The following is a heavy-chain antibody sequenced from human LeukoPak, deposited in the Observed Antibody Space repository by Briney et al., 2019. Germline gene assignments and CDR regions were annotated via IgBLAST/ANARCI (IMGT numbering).Heavy chain of an antibody. CDR2: ISTYNGNT. Sequence: ASVKVSCKASGYTFTGYYMHWVRQAPGQGLEWMGWISTYNGNTNYAQNLQGRVTMTTDTSTSTAYMDLRSLRSDDTAFYYCARDYHCTITSCYIPDYWGQGTLVTVSS. V-gene: IGHV1-18*04. D-gene: IGHD2-2*01. CDR3: ARDYHCTITSCYIPDY. J-gene: IGHJ4*02. CDR1: GYTFTGYY.